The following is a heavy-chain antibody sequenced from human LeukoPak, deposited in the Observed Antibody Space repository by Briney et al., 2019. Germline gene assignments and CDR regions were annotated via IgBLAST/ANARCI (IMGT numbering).Heavy chain of an antibody. D-gene: IGHD3-16*01. V-gene: IGHV3-30*02. CDR3: AKVQITLDYDAFDI. Sequence: QPGGSLRLSCAASGFTFSSYGMHWVRQAPGKGLEWVAVIWYDGSNKYYADSVKGRFTISRDNSKNTLYLQMNSLRAEDTAVYYCAKVQITLDYDAFDIWGQGTMVTVSS. CDR2: IWYDGSNK. J-gene: IGHJ3*02. CDR1: GFTFSSYG.